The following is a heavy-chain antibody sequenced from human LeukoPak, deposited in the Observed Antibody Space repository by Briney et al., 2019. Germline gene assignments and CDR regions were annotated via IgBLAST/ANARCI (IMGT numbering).Heavy chain of an antibody. J-gene: IGHJ4*02. D-gene: IGHD3-10*01. CDR2: IYYSGST. CDR3: ARVGRRGYYFDY. CDR1: GGSISSYY. Sequence: SETLSLTCTVSGGSISSYYWSWIRQPAGKGLEWIGRIYYSGSTTYNPSLKSRVTLSVDTSKNQFSLKLSSVTAADTAVYHCARVGRRGYYFDYWGQGTLVTVSS. V-gene: IGHV4-4*07.